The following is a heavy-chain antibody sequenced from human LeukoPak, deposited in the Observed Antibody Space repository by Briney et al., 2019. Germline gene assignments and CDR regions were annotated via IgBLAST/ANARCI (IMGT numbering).Heavy chain of an antibody. CDR3: AAVFGVVSNY. CDR2: IIPIFGTA. V-gene: IGHV1-69*13. J-gene: IGHJ4*02. Sequence: ASVKVSCKASAATFSSYANSWVRQAPGQGLEWMGGIIPIFGTANYAQKFQGRVTSTEDESTSTAYMELSSLRCEDTAVYYCAAVFGVVSNYWGEGTLVTVSS. D-gene: IGHD3-3*01. CDR1: AATFSSYA.